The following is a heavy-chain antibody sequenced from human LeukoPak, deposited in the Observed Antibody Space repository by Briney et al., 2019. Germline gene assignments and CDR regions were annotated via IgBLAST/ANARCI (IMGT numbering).Heavy chain of an antibody. J-gene: IGHJ4*02. V-gene: IGHV3-43D*03. CDR3: VLNYVPYYDYVWGSYRYGFDY. CDR1: GFTFDDYA. CDR2: ISWDGGST. Sequence: GGSLRLSCAASGFTFDDYAMHWVRQAPGKGLEWVSLISWDGGSTYYADSVKGRFTISRDNSKNSLYLQMNSLRAEDTALYYCVLNYVPYYDYVWGSYRYGFDYWGQGTLVTVSS. D-gene: IGHD3-16*02.